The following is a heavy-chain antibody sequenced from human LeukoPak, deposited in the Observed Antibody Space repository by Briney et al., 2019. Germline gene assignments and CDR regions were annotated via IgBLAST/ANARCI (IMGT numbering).Heavy chain of an antibody. V-gene: IGHV4-4*07. CDR3: ARDRIAAAGSGVAFDI. Sequence: SETLSLTCTVSGGSISSYYWSWIRQPAGKGLEWIGRIYTSGSTNYNPSLKSRVTMSVDTSKNQFSLKLSSVTAADTAVYYCARDRIAAAGSGVAFDIWGRGTMVTVSS. J-gene: IGHJ3*02. CDR2: IYTSGST. CDR1: GGSISSYY. D-gene: IGHD6-13*01.